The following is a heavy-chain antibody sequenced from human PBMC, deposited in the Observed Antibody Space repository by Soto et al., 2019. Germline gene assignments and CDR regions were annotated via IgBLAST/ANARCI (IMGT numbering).Heavy chain of an antibody. Sequence: GVSLRLSFAASEFTFSSYSMSWVRQAPGKGLEWVSTITGGGDNTYHADSVKGRFTISRDNSKNTLYLQMNSLRAEDTAVYYCARDPLWGTAMVLWYFDLWGRGTLVTV. CDR3: ARDPLWGTAMVLWYFDL. V-gene: IGHV3-23*01. CDR2: ITGGGDNT. J-gene: IGHJ2*01. CDR1: EFTFSSYS. D-gene: IGHD5-18*01.